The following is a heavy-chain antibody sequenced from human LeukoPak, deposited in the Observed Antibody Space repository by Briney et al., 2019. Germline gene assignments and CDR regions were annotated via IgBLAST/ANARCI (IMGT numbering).Heavy chain of an antibody. CDR2: FDPEDGET. CDR1: GYTLTELS. CDR3: ARVLNYYGSGSYYCDY. J-gene: IGHJ4*02. D-gene: IGHD3-10*01. Sequence: ASVKVSCKVSGYTLTELSMHWVRQAPGKGLEWMGGFDPEDGETIYAQKFQGRVTMTEDTSTDTAHMELSSLRSEDTAVYYCARVLNYYGSGSYYCDYWGQGTLVTVSS. V-gene: IGHV1-24*01.